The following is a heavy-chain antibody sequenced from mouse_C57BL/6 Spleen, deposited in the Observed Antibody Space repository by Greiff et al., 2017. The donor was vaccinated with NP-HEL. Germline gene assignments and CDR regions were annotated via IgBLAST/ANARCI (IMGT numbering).Heavy chain of an antibody. CDR3: AIYDYVRYFDV. D-gene: IGHD2-4*01. CDR2: IYPSDSET. V-gene: IGHV1-61*01. Sequence: QVQLQQPGAELVRPGSSVKLSCKASGYTFTSYWMDWVKQRPGQGLEWIGNIYPSDSETHYNQKFKDKATLTVDKSSSTAYMQLSSLTSEDSSVYYCAIYDYVRYFDVWGTDTTVTVSS. J-gene: IGHJ1*03. CDR1: GYTFTSYW.